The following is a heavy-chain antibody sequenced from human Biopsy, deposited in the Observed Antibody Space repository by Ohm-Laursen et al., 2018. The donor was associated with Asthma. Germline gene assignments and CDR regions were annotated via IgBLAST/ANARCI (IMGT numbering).Heavy chain of an antibody. V-gene: IGHV1-18*01. D-gene: IGHD3-10*01. CDR1: GYTFNSAG. J-gene: IGHJ6*02. Sequence: ASVKASCKTSGYTFNSAGITRVRQAPGQGLEWMGWISVYNGNTKVAQKLQDRVTMITDTSTSTAYMELRSLRSDDTAVYFCARAVDYSHYYGIDVWGQGTTVTVS. CDR3: ARAVDYSHYYGIDV. CDR2: ISVYNGNT.